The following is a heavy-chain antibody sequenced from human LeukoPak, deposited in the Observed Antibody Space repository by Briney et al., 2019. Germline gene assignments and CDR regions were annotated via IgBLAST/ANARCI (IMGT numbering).Heavy chain of an antibody. CDR2: ISYDGGNK. D-gene: IGHD7-27*01. Sequence: GGSLRLSCAASGFTFSSYAMHWVRQAPGKGLEWVAVISYDGGNKYYADSVKGRFTISRDDSKNTLSLQMNSLRVEDTAVYYCARDLAWGAFDYWGQGTLVTVSS. CDR3: ARDLAWGAFDY. CDR1: GFTFSSYA. J-gene: IGHJ4*02. V-gene: IGHV3-30*04.